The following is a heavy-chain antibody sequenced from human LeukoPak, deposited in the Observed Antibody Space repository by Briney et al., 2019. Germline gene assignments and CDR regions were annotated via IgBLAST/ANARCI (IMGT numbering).Heavy chain of an antibody. CDR3: AKDAERGFDFSNSLQS. Sequence: GGSLRLSCAASGFTFTRYTMHWVRQAPGKGLEWVALVLYNGSKKYYADSVKGRFTLSRDNSKKTVYLQLSSLRVEDTAVYYCAKDAERGFDFSNSLQSWGQGTLVTVSS. CDR2: VLYNGSKK. J-gene: IGHJ4*02. D-gene: IGHD4-11*01. V-gene: IGHV3-30*04. CDR1: GFTFTRYT.